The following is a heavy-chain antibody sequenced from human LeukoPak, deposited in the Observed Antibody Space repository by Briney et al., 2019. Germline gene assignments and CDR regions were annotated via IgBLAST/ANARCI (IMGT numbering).Heavy chain of an antibody. CDR1: GFSFSTYT. CDR2: ISSDSTYI. D-gene: IGHD3-16*01. CDR3: TGDFPFIGAFLGY. V-gene: IGHV3-21*01. Sequence: GGSLRLSCAASGFSFSTYTMNCVRQAPGKRLEWVSSISSDSTYIYYADSVKGRFTISRDNAENTLYLRMNSLRAEDTSVYYCTGDFPFIGAFLGYWGQGTLVTVSS. J-gene: IGHJ4*02.